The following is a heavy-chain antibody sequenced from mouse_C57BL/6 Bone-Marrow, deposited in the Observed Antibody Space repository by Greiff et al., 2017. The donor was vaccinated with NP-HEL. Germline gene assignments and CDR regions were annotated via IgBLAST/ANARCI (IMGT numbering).Heavy chain of an antibody. Sequence: EVQLVESGGGLVQSGRSLRLSCATSGFTFSDFYMEWVSQAPGKGLEWIGASRNKANDYTTEYSASVKGRFIVSRATSQSIHYLQMNALRAEDTAIYYCARDSTYAMDYWGQGTSVTVSS. CDR1: GFTFSDFY. CDR2: SRNKANDYTT. J-gene: IGHJ4*01. CDR3: ARDSTYAMDY. V-gene: IGHV7-1*01.